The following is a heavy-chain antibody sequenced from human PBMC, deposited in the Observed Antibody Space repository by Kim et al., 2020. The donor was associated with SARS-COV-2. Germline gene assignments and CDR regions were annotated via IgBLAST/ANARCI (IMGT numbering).Heavy chain of an antibody. Sequence: GGSLRLSCAASGFTFSSYSMNWVRQAPGKGLEWVSYISSSSSTIYYADSVKGRFTISRDNAKNSLYLQMNSLRDEDTAVYYCARDLEDILTGYLPGYHLDCWGQGTLVTVSS. V-gene: IGHV3-48*02. CDR1: GFTFSSYS. J-gene: IGHJ4*02. CDR3: ARDLEDILTGYLPGYHLDC. D-gene: IGHD3-9*01. CDR2: ISSSSSTI.